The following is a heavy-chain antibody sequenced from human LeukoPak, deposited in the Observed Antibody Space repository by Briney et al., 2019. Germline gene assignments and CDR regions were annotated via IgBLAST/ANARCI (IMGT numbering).Heavy chain of an antibody. J-gene: IGHJ4*02. CDR1: GGSVSSGAYY. CDR2: VFYNGNT. CDR3: ARSASLPPYYFDY. V-gene: IGHV4-31*11. D-gene: IGHD2-15*01. Sequence: SETLSLTCAIYGGSVSSGAYYWSWIRQHPGKGLEWIGYVFYNGNTFYNPSLESRLTISVDTSKKQFSLKLKSVTAADTALYYCARSASLPPYYFDYWGQGTLVTVSS.